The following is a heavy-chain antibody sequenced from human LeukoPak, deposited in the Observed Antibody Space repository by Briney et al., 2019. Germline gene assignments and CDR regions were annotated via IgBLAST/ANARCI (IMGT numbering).Heavy chain of an antibody. CDR2: IKHDGREK. J-gene: IGHJ3*02. Sequence: GGSLRLSCAGSGFTFSSYWMSWVRQAPGKGLEWVANIKHDGREKYYVDSVKGRFTISRDNAQNSLFLQMNSLRAEDTAVYYCVRPRSGGSSYDAFDIWGQGTMVTVSS. CDR1: GFTFSSYW. D-gene: IGHD2-15*01. CDR3: VRPRSGGSSYDAFDI. V-gene: IGHV3-7*05.